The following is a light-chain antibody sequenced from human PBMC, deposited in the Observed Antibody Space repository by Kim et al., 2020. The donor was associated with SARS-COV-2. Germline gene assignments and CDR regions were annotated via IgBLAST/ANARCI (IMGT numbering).Light chain of an antibody. CDR2: TAS. Sequence: DIQMTQSPSSLSASVGDRVTITCRASQSISSYLNWYQQKPGKAPNLLIYTASNLQSGVPSRFSGSGSGTDFTLTMSILQPEDFATYYCQQSYSSPYTFGQGTKLEI. V-gene: IGKV1-39*01. CDR3: QQSYSSPYT. CDR1: QSISSY. J-gene: IGKJ2*01.